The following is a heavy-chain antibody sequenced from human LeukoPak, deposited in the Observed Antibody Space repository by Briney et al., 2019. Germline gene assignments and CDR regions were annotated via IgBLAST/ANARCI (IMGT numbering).Heavy chain of an antibody. CDR1: DHFIRNYY. CDR3: ARAKKGVAGFFDY. D-gene: IGHD6-19*01. V-gene: IGHV4-59*01. CDR2: IFYSGST. J-gene: IGHJ4*02. Sequence: SETLSLTCTLSDHFIRNYYWSWIRQPPGKGLEWIGYIFYSGSTNYNPSLKGRLTISVDTSKRQFSLKLGSVTAADTAIYYCARAKKGVAGFFDYWGQGTLVTVSS.